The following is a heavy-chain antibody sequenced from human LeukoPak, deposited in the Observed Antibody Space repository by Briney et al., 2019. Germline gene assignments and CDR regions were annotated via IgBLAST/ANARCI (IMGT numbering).Heavy chain of an antibody. J-gene: IGHJ4*02. CDR2: IYYSGST. D-gene: IGHD3-22*01. Sequence: SETLSLTCTVSGGSISSGGYYWSWIRQHPGKGLEWIGYIYYSGSTYYNPSLKSRVTISVDTSKNQFSLKLSSVTAADTAVYYCARIDDSSGYCFDYWGQGTLVTVSS. V-gene: IGHV4-31*03. CDR3: ARIDDSSGYCFDY. CDR1: GGSISSGGYY.